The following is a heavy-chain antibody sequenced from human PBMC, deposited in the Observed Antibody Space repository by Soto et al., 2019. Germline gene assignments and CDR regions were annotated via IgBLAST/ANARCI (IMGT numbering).Heavy chain of an antibody. CDR2: ISSSSSYI. V-gene: IGHV3-21*01. CDR1: GFTFSSYS. D-gene: IGHD1-26*01. Sequence: EVQLVESGGGLVKPGGSLRLSCAASGFTFSSYSMNWVRQAPGKGLEWVSSISSSSSYIYYADSVKGRFTISRDNAKNSLYLQMNSLRAEDTAVYYCARDCSQGFLVHNWFDPWCQGTLVTFAS. CDR3: ARDCSQGFLVHNWFDP. J-gene: IGHJ5*02.